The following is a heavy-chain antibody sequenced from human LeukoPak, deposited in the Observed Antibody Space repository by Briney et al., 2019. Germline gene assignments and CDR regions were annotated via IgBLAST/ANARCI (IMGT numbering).Heavy chain of an antibody. D-gene: IGHD6-13*01. V-gene: IGHV4-4*07. Sequence: KPSETLSLTCTVSGGSISSYYWSWIRQPAGKGLEWIGRIYTSGSTNYNPSLKSRVTISVDTSKNQFSLKLSSVTAADTAVYYCATQTYSSSWTVWFDPWGQGTLVTVSS. CDR1: GGSISSYY. CDR3: ATQTYSSSWTVWFDP. J-gene: IGHJ5*02. CDR2: IYTSGST.